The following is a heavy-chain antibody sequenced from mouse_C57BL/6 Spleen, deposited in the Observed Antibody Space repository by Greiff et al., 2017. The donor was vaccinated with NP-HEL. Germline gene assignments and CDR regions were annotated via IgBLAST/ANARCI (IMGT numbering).Heavy chain of an antibody. Sequence: EVQVVESGGGLVKPGGSLKLSCAASGFTFSSYAMSWVRQTPEKRLEWVATISDGGSYTYYPDNVKGRFTISRDNAKNNLYLQMSHLKSEDTAMYYCARGDYYGSSFYAMDYWGQGTSVTVSS. D-gene: IGHD1-1*01. V-gene: IGHV5-4*01. CDR1: GFTFSSYA. CDR3: ARGDYYGSSFYAMDY. J-gene: IGHJ4*01. CDR2: ISDGGSYT.